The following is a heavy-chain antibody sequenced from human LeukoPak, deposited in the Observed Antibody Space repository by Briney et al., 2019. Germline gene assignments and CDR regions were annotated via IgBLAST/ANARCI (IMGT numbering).Heavy chain of an antibody. CDR2: TDYTGST. CDR1: SDSISIYY. V-gene: IGHV4-59*01. D-gene: IGHD7-27*01. Sequence: SETVSLTCGVCSDSISIYYWSWMRQPPGKGLEWIGQTDYTGSTNYNPSLKSRVTISVETSKNQFSLKRSSVSAADTAVYYCARGKNPLEVSLGYWGQGTLVTVSS. J-gene: IGHJ4*02. CDR3: ARGKNPLEVSLGY.